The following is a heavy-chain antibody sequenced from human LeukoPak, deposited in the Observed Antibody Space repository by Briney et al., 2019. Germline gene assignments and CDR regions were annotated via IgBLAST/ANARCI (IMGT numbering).Heavy chain of an antibody. CDR3: ARGPSDDYVWGSYRYPYFDH. CDR1: GGSISSGDYY. CDR2: IYYSGST. D-gene: IGHD3-16*02. J-gene: IGHJ4*02. Sequence: SETLSLTCTVSGGSISSGDYYWSWIRQPPGKGLEWIGYIYYSGSTYYNPSLKSRVTISVDTSKNQFSLKLSSVTAADTAVYYCARGPSDDYVWGSYRYPYFDHWGQGTLVTVSS. V-gene: IGHV4-30-4*01.